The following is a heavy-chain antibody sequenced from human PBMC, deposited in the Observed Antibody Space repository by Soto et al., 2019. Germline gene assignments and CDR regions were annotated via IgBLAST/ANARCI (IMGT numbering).Heavy chain of an antibody. CDR3: ASGSLRGGSGWYHPFDY. V-gene: IGHV3-7*03. CDR1: GFSFSRYW. D-gene: IGHD6-19*01. CDR2: IKQDGSEK. Sequence: PGGSLRLSCVGSGFSFSRYWMNWVRQAPGKGLEWVANIKQDGSEKYYVDSVEGRFTISRDNSKNSMYLQMNSLRAEDTAVYYCASGSLRGGSGWYHPFDYWGQGTLVTVSS. J-gene: IGHJ4*02.